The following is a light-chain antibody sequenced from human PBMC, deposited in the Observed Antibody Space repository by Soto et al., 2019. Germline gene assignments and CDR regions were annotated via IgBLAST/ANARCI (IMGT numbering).Light chain of an antibody. V-gene: IGLV2-11*01. J-gene: IGLJ6*01. Sequence: QSALTQPHSVSGSPGQSVTISCTGTSSDVGGYNYVSWYQHHPGKAPKLIIYDVSERPSGVPDRFSGSKSGNTGNTASLTISGLQAEDEADYYCCSYAGSYTHVFGSATKLTVL. CDR2: DVS. CDR1: SSDVGGYNY. CDR3: CSYAGSYTHV.